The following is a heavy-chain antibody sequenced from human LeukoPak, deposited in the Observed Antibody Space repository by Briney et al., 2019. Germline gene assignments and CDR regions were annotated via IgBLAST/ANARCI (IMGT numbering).Heavy chain of an antibody. V-gene: IGHV3-30*02. Sequence: GGSLRLSCAASGFTFNTYGMSWVRQAPGKGLEWVAFIRYDGSNKYYADSVKGRFTISRDNSKNTLYLQMNSLRAEDTAVYYCAKDYGSGYYYYYYMDVWGKGTTVTVSS. CDR1: GFTFNTYG. J-gene: IGHJ6*03. CDR2: IRYDGSNK. D-gene: IGHD3-3*01. CDR3: AKDYGSGYYYYYYMDV.